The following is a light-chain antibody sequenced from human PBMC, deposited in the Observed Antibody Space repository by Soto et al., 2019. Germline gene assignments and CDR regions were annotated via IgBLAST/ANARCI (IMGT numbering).Light chain of an antibody. CDR1: SSDVGGYNY. V-gene: IGLV2-8*01. Sequence: SALTQPPSASGSPGQSVTISCTGTSSDVGGYNYVSWYQQHPGKAPKLMIYEVNKRPSGVPDRFSGSKSGNTASPTVSGVQAEDEADYYCSSYAGSTNPNFVFGTGTKVTVL. J-gene: IGLJ1*01. CDR3: SSYAGSTNPNFV. CDR2: EVN.